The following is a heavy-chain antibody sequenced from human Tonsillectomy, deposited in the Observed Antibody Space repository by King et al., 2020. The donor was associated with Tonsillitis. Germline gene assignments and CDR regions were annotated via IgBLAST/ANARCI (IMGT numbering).Heavy chain of an antibody. CDR1: GFTFSSYN. D-gene: IGHD3-22*01. V-gene: IGHV3-21*01. CDR3: ATPVVITKSHGFDI. CDR2: ISSSSYYI. J-gene: IGHJ3*02. Sequence: VQRVESGGGLVKPGGSLRLSCAASGFTFSSYNMNWVRQAPGKGLEWVSSISSSSYYIYFADSVKGRFTISRDNAKNSLYLQMNSLRAEDTAVYYCATPVVITKSHGFDIWGQGTMVTVSS.